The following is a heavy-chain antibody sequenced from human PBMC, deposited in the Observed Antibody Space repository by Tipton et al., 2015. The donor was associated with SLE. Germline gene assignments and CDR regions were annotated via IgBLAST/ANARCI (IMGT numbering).Heavy chain of an antibody. Sequence: TLSLTCTVSGGSISSSSYYWGWIRQPPGKGLEWIGSIYYSGSTYYNPSLKSRVTISVDTSKNQFSLKLSSVTAADTAVYYCARGWAYYDSSGYYDDAFDIWGQGTMVTVSS. V-gene: IGHV4-39*01. CDR2: IYYSGST. CDR3: ARGWAYYDSSGYYDDAFDI. CDR1: GGSISSSSYY. D-gene: IGHD3-22*01. J-gene: IGHJ3*02.